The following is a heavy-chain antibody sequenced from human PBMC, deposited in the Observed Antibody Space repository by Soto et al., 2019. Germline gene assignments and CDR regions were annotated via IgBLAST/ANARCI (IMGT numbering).Heavy chain of an antibody. V-gene: IGHV4-34*01. D-gene: IGHD2-2*02. Sequence: ETLSLTCAVYGGSFSGYYWSWIRQPPGKGLEWIGEINHSGSTNYNPSLKSRVTISVDTSKNQFSPKLSSVTAADTAVYYCARVRGYCSSTSCYTLYYYYYGMDVWGQGTTVTVSS. J-gene: IGHJ6*02. CDR1: GGSFSGYY. CDR2: INHSGST. CDR3: ARVRGYCSSTSCYTLYYYYYGMDV.